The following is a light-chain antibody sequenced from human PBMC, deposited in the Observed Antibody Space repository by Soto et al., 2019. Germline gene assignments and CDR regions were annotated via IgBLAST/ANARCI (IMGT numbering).Light chain of an antibody. V-gene: IGKV1-13*02. CDR3: QHFNSYPLT. CDR2: DAS. Sequence: AIQLTQSPSSLPASVGDRDIITCRASQGIRSALAWYQQKPGKAPKLLIYDASSLESGVPSRFSGSGSGTDFTLTISSLQPEDFATYYCQHFNSYPLTFGGGTKVEIK. J-gene: IGKJ4*01. CDR1: QGIRSA.